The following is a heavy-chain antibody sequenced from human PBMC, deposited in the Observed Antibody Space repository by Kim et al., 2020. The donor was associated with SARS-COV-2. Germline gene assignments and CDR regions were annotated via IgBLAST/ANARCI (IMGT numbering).Heavy chain of an antibody. Sequence: ASVKVSCKASGYTFTDYGMNWVRQAPGQGLEWMGWINTKIGNPTYAQGFTGRFVFSLDTSVSTAYLQISSLKAEDTAVYYCASHGRIAAAGGPFDIWGQGTMVTVSS. CDR2: INTKIGNP. D-gene: IGHD6-13*01. CDR3: ASHGRIAAAGGPFDI. V-gene: IGHV7-4-1*02. CDR1: GYTFTDYG. J-gene: IGHJ3*02.